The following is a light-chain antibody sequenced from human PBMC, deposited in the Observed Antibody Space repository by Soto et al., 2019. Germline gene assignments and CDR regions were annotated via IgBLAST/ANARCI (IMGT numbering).Light chain of an antibody. Sequence: QSALTHPASVSGSPGQSITISCTGTSSDVGDYNFVSWYQQLPGKAPKLMIYEVSHRPSGVSNRFSGSKSGNTASLTISGLLAEDEAHYYCSSHTSSSIWVFGGGTKLTLL. CDR3: SSHTSSSIWV. CDR2: EVS. J-gene: IGLJ3*02. V-gene: IGLV2-14*03. CDR1: SSDVGDYNF.